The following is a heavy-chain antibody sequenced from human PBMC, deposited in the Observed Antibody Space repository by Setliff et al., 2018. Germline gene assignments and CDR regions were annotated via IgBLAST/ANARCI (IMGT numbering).Heavy chain of an antibody. D-gene: IGHD3-22*01. V-gene: IGHV3-74*03. CDR3: ARLALTGYDSSGYYYALEYYYYMDV. CDR1: GFTFNNYW. Sequence: PGGSLRLSCEAFGFTFNNYWMSWVRQAPGKGLEWVSRIGTDGSGTEYADSVKGRFTVSRDNAKNTLYLQMNRLRAEDTGVYYCARLALTGYDSSGYYYALEYYYYMDVWGKGTTVTVSS. CDR2: IGTDGSGT. J-gene: IGHJ6*03.